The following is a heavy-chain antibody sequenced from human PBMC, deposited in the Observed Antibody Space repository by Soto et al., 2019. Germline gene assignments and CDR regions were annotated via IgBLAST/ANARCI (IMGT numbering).Heavy chain of an antibody. CDR1: GASFSSYY. V-gene: IGHV4-59*01. CDR3: ARVTLPSTLFGVGRDWYFDL. J-gene: IGHJ2*01. CDR2: IYYSGST. D-gene: IGHD3-3*01. Sequence: QLQLQESGPGLVKPSETLSLTCTVSGASFSSYYWSWIRQPPWKGLERIGHIYYSGSTNYNPSLKSRVTISIDTSNNQFSLKLSSVTAADTAMYYCARVTLPSTLFGVGRDWYFDLWGRGTLVTVSS.